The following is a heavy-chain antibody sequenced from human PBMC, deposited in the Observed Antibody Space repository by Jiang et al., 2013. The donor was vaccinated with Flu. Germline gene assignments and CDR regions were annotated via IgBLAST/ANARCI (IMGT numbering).Heavy chain of an antibody. J-gene: IGHJ3*02. Sequence: LLKPSETLSLTCTVSSDSFSSFYWSWIRQSPGKGLEWIGYIFYTGSPNYNPSLKSRVTMWLDTSKKEFSLNLRSVTAADTAVYYCTRVRSAAATNAFDIWSQGSMVTVSS. CDR2: IFYTGSP. CDR1: SDSFSSFY. D-gene: IGHD1-26*01. CDR3: TRVRSAAATNAFDI. V-gene: IGHV4-59*01.